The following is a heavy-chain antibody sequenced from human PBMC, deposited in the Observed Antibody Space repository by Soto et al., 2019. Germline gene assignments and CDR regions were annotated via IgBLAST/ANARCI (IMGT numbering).Heavy chain of an antibody. J-gene: IGHJ4*02. Sequence: WETLSLTCAVYGGTFRGHYWSWIRPPPGKGLEWIGYINYSGSTNYNPSLKSRVTISVDTSKNQFSLKLSSVTAADTAVYYCAREVIRGAAVDYWGQGTLVTVSS. CDR3: AREVIRGAAVDY. CDR2: INYSGST. CDR1: GGTFRGHY. D-gene: IGHD3-10*01. V-gene: IGHV4-34*01.